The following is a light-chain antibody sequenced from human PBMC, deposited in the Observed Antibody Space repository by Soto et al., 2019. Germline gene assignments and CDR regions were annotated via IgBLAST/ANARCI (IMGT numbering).Light chain of an antibody. Sequence: EIVLTPSPATLSLSPGERATLSCRASQSVSSYLAWYQQKPGQAPRLLIYDASNRATGIPARFSGSGSGTDFALTISSLEPEDFAIYYCQHRSNWPTFGQGTRLEIK. V-gene: IGKV3-11*01. CDR2: DAS. CDR1: QSVSSY. CDR3: QHRSNWPT. J-gene: IGKJ5*01.